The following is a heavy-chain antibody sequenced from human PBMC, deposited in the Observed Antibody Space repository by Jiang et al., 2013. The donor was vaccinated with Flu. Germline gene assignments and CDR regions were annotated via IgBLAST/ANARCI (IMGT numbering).Heavy chain of an antibody. CDR1: GFTFSNAW. V-gene: IGHV3-15*01. D-gene: IGHD3-3*01. CDR2: IKSKTDGGTT. CDR3: TTIYDFWSGYYMYFDY. J-gene: IGHJ4*02. Sequence: VQLLESGGGLVKPGGSLRLSCAASGFTFSNAWMSWVRQAPGKGLEWVGRIKSKTDGGTTDYAAPVKGRFTISRDDSKNTLYLQMNSLKTEDTAVYYCTTIYDFWSGYYMYFDYWGQGTLVTVSS.